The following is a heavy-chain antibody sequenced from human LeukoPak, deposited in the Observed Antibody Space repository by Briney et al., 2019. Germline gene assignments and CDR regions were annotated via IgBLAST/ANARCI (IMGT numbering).Heavy chain of an antibody. Sequence: GGSLRLSCAASGFTFSSYAMSWVRQAPGKGLEWVSAISGSGGSTYYADSVKGRFTISRDNSKNTLYLQMSSLRAEDTAVYYCAKAYPPQYGPLGAFDIWGQGTMVTVSS. CDR1: GFTFSSYA. D-gene: IGHD2-2*01. V-gene: IGHV3-23*01. CDR3: AKAYPPQYGPLGAFDI. CDR2: ISGSGGST. J-gene: IGHJ3*02.